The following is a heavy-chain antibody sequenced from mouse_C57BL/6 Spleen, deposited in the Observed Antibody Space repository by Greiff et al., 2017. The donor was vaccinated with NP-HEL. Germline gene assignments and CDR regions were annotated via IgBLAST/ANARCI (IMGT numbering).Heavy chain of an antibody. V-gene: IGHV1-55*01. D-gene: IGHD1-1*01. CDR3: ARGIDYYGSSYAFAY. Sequence: QVQLQQSGAELVKPGASVKMSCKASGYTFTSYWITWVKQRPGQGLEWIGDIYPGSGSTNYNEKFKGKATLTVDTSSSTAYMQLSSLTSEDSAVYYCARGIDYYGSSYAFAYWGQGTLVTVSA. CDR2: IYPGSGST. J-gene: IGHJ3*01. CDR1: GYTFTSYW.